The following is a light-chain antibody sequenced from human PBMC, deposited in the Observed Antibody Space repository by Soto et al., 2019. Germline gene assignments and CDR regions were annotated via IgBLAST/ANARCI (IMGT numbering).Light chain of an antibody. CDR1: QHINNY. CDR2: GAS. Sequence: DTQMTQSPSSLSASVGDRVIMTCRASQHINNYLNWYQHKSGEAPKLLITGASSLQKGVPSRFSGSGSGTDFTLTITNLQPEDFATYYCQQSYSSPFGQGTKV. V-gene: IGKV1-39*01. CDR3: QQSYSSP. J-gene: IGKJ1*01.